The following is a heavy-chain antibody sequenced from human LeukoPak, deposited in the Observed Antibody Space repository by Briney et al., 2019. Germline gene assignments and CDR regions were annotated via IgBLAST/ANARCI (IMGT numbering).Heavy chain of an antibody. V-gene: IGHV3-53*01. CDR2: IYSGGST. Sequence: GGSLRLSCAASGITFSSYSMNWVRQAPGKGLEWVSVIYSGGSTYYADSVKGRFTISSDNSKNTLYLQMNSLRAEDTTVYYCAXXXFQGXYSYGDSNXFDPWGQGTLVTVSP. J-gene: IGHJ5*02. D-gene: IGHD5-18*01. CDR3: AXXXFQGXYSYGDSNXFDP. CDR1: GITFSSYS.